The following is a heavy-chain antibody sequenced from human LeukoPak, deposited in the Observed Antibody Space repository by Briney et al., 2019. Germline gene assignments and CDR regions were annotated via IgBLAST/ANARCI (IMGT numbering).Heavy chain of an antibody. D-gene: IGHD2-2*01. CDR3: ARGYCSSTSCYLRY. Sequence: SETLSLTCTVSGGSISSHYWSWIRQPPGKGLEWIGYIYYSGSTNYNPPLKSRVTISVDTSKNQFSLKLSSVTAADTAVYYCARGYCSSTSCYLRYWGQGTLVTVSS. J-gene: IGHJ4*02. CDR2: IYYSGST. V-gene: IGHV4-59*11. CDR1: GGSISSHY.